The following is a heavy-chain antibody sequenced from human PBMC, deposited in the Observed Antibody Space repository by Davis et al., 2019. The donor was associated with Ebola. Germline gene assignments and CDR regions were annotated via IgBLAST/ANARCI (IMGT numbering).Heavy chain of an antibody. CDR2: ISAYNGNT. J-gene: IGHJ6*02. CDR1: GYTFISYG. V-gene: IGHV1-18*01. CDR3: ARDRGDYSSIYYYGMDV. Sequence: ASVKVSCKASGYTFISYGISWVRQAPGQGLEWMGWISAYNGNTNYAQKLQGRVTMTTDTSTSTAYMELRSLRSDDTAVYYCARDRGDYSSIYYYGMDVWGQGTTVTVSS. D-gene: IGHD4-11*01.